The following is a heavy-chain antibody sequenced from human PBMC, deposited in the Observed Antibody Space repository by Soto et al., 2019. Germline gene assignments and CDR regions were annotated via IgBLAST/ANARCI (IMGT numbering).Heavy chain of an antibody. CDR1: GFTFSSYA. CDR2: ITASGGRT. V-gene: IGHV3-23*01. D-gene: IGHD4-17*01. Sequence: GGSLRLSCTASGFTFSSYAMTWVRQAPGRGLEGVSGITASGGRTFYADSVKGRFTISRDNSRSMLYLQMNSLRAEYTAVYYCAKDTRYADYVRWFDSWGQGTLVTVSS. J-gene: IGHJ5*01. CDR3: AKDTRYADYVRWFDS.